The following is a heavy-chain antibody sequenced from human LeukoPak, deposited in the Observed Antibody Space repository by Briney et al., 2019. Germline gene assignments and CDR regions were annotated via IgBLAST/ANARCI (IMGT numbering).Heavy chain of an antibody. D-gene: IGHD4-17*01. J-gene: IGHJ4*02. Sequence: ASVKVSCKASGYTFTSYGISWVRQAPGQGLEWMGWINPNSGGTNYAQKFQGRVTMTRDTSISTAYMELSRPRSDDTAVYYCARDINSYDYGDTWGQGTLVTVSS. CDR2: INPNSGGT. CDR3: ARDINSYDYGDT. V-gene: IGHV1-2*02. CDR1: GYTFTSYG.